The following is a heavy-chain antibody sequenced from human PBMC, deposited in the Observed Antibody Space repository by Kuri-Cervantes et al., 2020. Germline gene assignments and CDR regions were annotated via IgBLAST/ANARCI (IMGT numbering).Heavy chain of an antibody. J-gene: IGHJ4*02. CDR1: GFTFSSYG. Sequence: GGSLRLSCAASGFTFSSYGMHWVRQAPGKGLEWVAFIRYDGSNKYYADSVKGRFTISRDNSKNTLYLQMNSLRAEDTAVYYCAKGKRDYGDYFDYWGQGTLVTVSS. CDR2: IRYDGSNK. V-gene: IGHV3-30*02. D-gene: IGHD4-17*01. CDR3: AKGKRDYGDYFDY.